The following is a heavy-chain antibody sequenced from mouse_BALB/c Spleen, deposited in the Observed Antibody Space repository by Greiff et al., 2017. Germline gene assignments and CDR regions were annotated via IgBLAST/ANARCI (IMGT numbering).Heavy chain of an antibody. Sequence: DVKLQESGGGLVKPGGSLKLSCAASGFTFSSYAMSWVRQSPEKRLEWVAEISSGGSYTYYPDTVTGRFTISRDNAKNTLYLEMSSLRSEDTAMYYCARGDYDYDGRSFFDYWGQGTTLTVSS. V-gene: IGHV5-9-4*01. CDR1: GFTFSSYA. CDR2: ISSGGSYT. CDR3: ARGDYDYDGRSFFDY. J-gene: IGHJ2*01. D-gene: IGHD2-4*01.